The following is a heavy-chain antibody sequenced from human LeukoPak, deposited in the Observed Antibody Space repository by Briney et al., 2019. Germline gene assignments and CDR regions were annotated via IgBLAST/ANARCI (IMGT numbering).Heavy chain of an antibody. CDR1: GFTFSSYW. CDR3: ARDGYDFWSAYPTG. J-gene: IGHJ4*02. CDR2: IKQDGSEK. V-gene: IGHV3-7*01. D-gene: IGHD3-3*01. Sequence: GGSLRLSCAASGFTFSSYWMSWVRQAPGKGLEWVANIKQDGSEKYCVDSVKGRFTISRDNAKNSLYLQMNSLRVEDTAVYYCARDGYDFWSAYPTGWGQGTLVTVSS.